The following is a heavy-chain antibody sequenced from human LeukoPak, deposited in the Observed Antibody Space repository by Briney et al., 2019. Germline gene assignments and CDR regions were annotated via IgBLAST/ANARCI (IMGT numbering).Heavy chain of an antibody. CDR3: ARGQWEYNY. Sequence: SETLSLTCAVYGGSFSDYYWSWVRQSPGKGLEWIGEINHSGGTNYNPSLKSRVTMSVDTSKNQFSLKLSSVTAADTAVYYCARGQWEYNYWGQGTLVTVSS. CDR2: INHSGGT. D-gene: IGHD1-26*01. CDR1: GGSFSDYY. J-gene: IGHJ4*02. V-gene: IGHV4-34*01.